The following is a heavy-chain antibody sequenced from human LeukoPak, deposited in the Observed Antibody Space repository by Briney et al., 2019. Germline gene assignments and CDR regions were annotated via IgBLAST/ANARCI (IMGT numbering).Heavy chain of an antibody. D-gene: IGHD3-16*01. V-gene: IGHV3-23*01. Sequence: GGSLRLSCAASGFTFSSYAMSWVRQAPGKGLEWVSATSGSGGSTYYADSVKGRFTISRDNSKDTLYLQMNSLRAEDTAVYYCAKDGPVPFTFGFDPWGQGTLVTVSS. CDR3: AKDGPVPFTFGFDP. CDR1: GFTFSSYA. J-gene: IGHJ5*02. CDR2: TSGSGGST.